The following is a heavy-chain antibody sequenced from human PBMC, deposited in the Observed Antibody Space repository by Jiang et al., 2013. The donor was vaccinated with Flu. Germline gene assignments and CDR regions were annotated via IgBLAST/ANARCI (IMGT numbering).Heavy chain of an antibody. Sequence: VQLLESGGDLVQPGGSLTLSCTGSEFTFSSYALSWVRQAPGKGLEWVSTVAGSSGTTYYADSVRGRFIISRDNFQKTVFLRMSSLRSEDTAIYFCAKSFRPQYLDHYGSGSYHRSFDYWGQGTLVTVSS. CDR1: EFTFSSYA. V-gene: IGHV3-23*01. D-gene: IGHD3-10*01. CDR2: VAGSSGTT. J-gene: IGHJ4*02. CDR3: AKSFRPQYLDHYGSGSYHRSFDY.